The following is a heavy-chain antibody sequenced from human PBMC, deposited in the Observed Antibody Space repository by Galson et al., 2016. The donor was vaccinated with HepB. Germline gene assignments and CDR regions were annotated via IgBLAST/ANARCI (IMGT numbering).Heavy chain of an antibody. CDR2: IIPIFKAT. V-gene: IGHV1-69*13. CDR1: GASFSTFT. CDR3: ARDEGRYGDDERRQRAGMDV. Sequence: SVKVSCKASGASFSTFTFHWVRQAPGQGLERMGNIIPIFKATHYAQKFQGRLSITADESTTTVYMELSSLSSEDTAVYYCARDEGRYGDDERRQRAGMDVWGQGTTLVVSS. J-gene: IGHJ6*02. D-gene: IGHD4-17*01.